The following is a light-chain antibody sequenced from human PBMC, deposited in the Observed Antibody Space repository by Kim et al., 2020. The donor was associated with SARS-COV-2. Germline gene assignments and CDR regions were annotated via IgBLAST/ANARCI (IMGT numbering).Light chain of an antibody. CDR1: RDISNF. V-gene: IGKV1-33*01. CDR2: DAS. CDR3: QQYDNLPIT. J-gene: IGKJ5*01. Sequence: DIQMTQSPSSLSASVGDRVTISCQASRDISNFLNWYHQKPGKAPKLLIYDASNLETGVPSRFSGSGFGTNFTLIVSSLQPEDVATYYCQQYDNLPITFGQGTRLEIK.